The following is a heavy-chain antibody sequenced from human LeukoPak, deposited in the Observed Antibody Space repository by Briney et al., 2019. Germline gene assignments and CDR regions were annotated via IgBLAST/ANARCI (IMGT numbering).Heavy chain of an antibody. V-gene: IGHV3-43*02. Sequence: GGSLRLSCAASGFMFDDYAMHWVRQVPGRGLEWVSLISGDGVSSFYADSVKGRFTISRDNNNSSLSLQMRRLTAEDTAFYYCVREQFSHTSNYFDNWGQGILVTVSS. J-gene: IGHJ4*02. CDR3: VREQFSHTSNYFDN. CDR1: GFMFDDYA. CDR2: ISGDGVSS. D-gene: IGHD5-24*01.